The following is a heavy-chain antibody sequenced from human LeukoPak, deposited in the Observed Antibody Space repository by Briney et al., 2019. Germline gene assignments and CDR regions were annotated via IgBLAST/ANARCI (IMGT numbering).Heavy chain of an antibody. CDR3: ARCTASCYANAFDV. V-gene: IGHV3-23*01. D-gene: IGHD2-2*01. Sequence: GGSLRLSCAASGLSFNNNAMSGVRQAPGKGLEWVSAINGGGDATEYADSVKGRFTISRDNSKKTLYLQMNSLRPEDTAVYYCARCTASCYANAFDVWGQGTLLTVSS. CDR2: INGGGDAT. J-gene: IGHJ3*01. CDR1: GLSFNNNA.